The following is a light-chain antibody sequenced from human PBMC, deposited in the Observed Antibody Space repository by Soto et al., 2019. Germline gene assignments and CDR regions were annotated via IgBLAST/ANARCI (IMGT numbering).Light chain of an antibody. Sequence: DVQMTQSPSSLSASVGDRVTITCQASQDIRNYLSWYQHKPGKAPDLLIHDASNLKTAVPSRFSGSGSGTYFTLTINSLQPEDIATYFCQQYDNLPLTFGPGTKLDLK. V-gene: IGKV1-33*01. CDR2: DAS. J-gene: IGKJ3*01. CDR1: QDIRNY. CDR3: QQYDNLPLT.